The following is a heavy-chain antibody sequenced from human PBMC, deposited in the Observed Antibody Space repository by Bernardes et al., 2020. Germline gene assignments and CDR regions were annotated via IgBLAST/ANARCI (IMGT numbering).Heavy chain of an antibody. CDR1: GFTFSSYA. Sequence: GGSLRLSCAASGFTFSSYAMTWVRQAPGRGLEWVSAMSGSGGSTYYADSVKGRFTISRDNSKNTLFLQMNSLRAEDTAVYYCAKGTNRGVPGATFDSWGQGTMVTVSS. CDR2: MSGSGGST. V-gene: IGHV3-23*01. J-gene: IGHJ4*02. D-gene: IGHD3-10*01. CDR3: AKGTNRGVPGATFDS.